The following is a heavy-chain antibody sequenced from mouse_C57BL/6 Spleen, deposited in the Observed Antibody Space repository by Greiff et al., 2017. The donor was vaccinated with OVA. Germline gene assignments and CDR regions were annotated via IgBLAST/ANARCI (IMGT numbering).Heavy chain of an antibody. D-gene: IGHD1-1*01. CDR1: GYSFTGYF. CDR2: INPYNGDT. J-gene: IGHJ2*01. V-gene: IGHV1-20*01. CDR3: ARFGYYGSSSYYFDY. Sequence: DVQLQESGPELVKPGDSVKISCKASGYSFTGYFMNWVMQSHGKSLEWIGRINPYNGDTFYNQKFKGKATLTVDKSSSTAHMELRSLTSEDSAVYYCARFGYYGSSSYYFDYWGQGTTLTVSS.